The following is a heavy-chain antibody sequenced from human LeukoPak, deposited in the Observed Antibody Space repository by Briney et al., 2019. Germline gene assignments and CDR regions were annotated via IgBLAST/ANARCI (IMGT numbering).Heavy chain of an antibody. CDR3: ARQEYCSGASCYTWFDP. J-gene: IGHJ5*02. Sequence: GESLKISCKGSRYSINNYWIAWVRQMPGKGLEWMGIIYPADSDIRYSPFFQGQVTISADKSISTAYLQWNSLKASDTAMYYCARQEYCSGASCYTWFDPWGQGTLVTVSS. D-gene: IGHD2-15*01. CDR2: IYPADSDI. V-gene: IGHV5-51*01. CDR1: RYSINNYW.